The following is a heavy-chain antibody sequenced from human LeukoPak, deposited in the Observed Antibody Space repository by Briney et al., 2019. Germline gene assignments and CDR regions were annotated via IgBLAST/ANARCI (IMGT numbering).Heavy chain of an antibody. CDR1: GFTFSSYA. J-gene: IGHJ5*02. V-gene: IGHV3-30-3*01. Sequence: PGGSLRLSCAASGFTFSSYAMHWVRQAPGKGLEWVAVISYDGSNKYYADSVKGRFTISRDNSKNTLYLQMNSLRAEDTAVYYCARESKGDYSGGFDPWGQGTLVTVSS. CDR3: ARESKGDYSGGFDP. D-gene: IGHD2-21*01. CDR2: ISYDGSNK.